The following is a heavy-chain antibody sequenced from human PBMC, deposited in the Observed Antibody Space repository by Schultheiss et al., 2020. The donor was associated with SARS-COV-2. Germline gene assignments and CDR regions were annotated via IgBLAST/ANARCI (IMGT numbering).Heavy chain of an antibody. CDR1: GFTFSSYA. J-gene: IGHJ5*02. Sequence: GGSLRLSCAASGFTFSSYAMHWVRQAPGKGLEWVAVISYDGSNKYYADSVKGRFTISRDNSKNTLYLQMNSLRAEDTAVYYCAKDSMSSSSWEPWNWFDPWGQGTLVTVSS. D-gene: IGHD6-13*01. V-gene: IGHV3-30-3*01. CDR3: AKDSMSSSSWEPWNWFDP. CDR2: ISYDGSNK.